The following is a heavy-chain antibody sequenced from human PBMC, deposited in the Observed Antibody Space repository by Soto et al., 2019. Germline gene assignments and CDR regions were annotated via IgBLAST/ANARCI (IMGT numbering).Heavy chain of an antibody. V-gene: IGHV3-30-3*01. D-gene: IGHD5-18*01. Sequence: SGGSLRLSCAASGFTFSSYAMHWVRQAPGKGLEWVAVISYDGSNKYYADSVKGRFTISRDNSKNTLYLQMNSLRAEDTAVYYCARERIQLWPDFDYWGQGTLVTVSS. CDR3: ARERIQLWPDFDY. CDR2: ISYDGSNK. CDR1: GFTFSSYA. J-gene: IGHJ4*02.